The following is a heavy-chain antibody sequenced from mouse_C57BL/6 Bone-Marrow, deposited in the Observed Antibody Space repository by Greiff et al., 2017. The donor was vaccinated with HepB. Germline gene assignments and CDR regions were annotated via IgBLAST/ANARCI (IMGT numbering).Heavy chain of an antibody. CDR2: INPSSGYT. CDR3: ANDGYYSYWYFDV. V-gene: IGHV1-7*01. Sequence: QVQLQQSGAELAKPGASVKLSCKASGYTFTSYWMHWVNQRPGQGLEWIGYINPSSGYTKYNQKFKDKATLTADKSSSTAYMQLSSLTYEDAAVYYCANDGYYSYWYFDVWGTGTTVTVSS. J-gene: IGHJ1*03. D-gene: IGHD2-3*01. CDR1: GYTFTSYW.